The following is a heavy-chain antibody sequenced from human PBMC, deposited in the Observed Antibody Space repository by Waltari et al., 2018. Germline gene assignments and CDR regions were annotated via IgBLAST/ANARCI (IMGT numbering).Heavy chain of an antibody. Sequence: EVQLVESGGGLVQPGGSLRLSCAASGFTFSSYWMSWVRQAPGKGLEWVANIKQDGSEKYLVDSVKGRFTISRDNAKNSLYLQRNSLRAEDTAVYYCASLPVRKAVADTTVFVAAPDYWGQGTLVTVSS. V-gene: IGHV3-7*01. D-gene: IGHD6-19*01. J-gene: IGHJ4*02. CDR2: IKQDGSEK. CDR1: GFTFSSYW. CDR3: ASLPVRKAVADTTVFVAAPDY.